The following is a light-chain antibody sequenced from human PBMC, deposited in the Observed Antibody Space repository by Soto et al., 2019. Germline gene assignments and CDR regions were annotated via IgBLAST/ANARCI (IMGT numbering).Light chain of an antibody. CDR2: EVS. CDR1: SSDVGGYHY. Sequence: QSALTQPASVSGSPGQSITISCTGTSSDVGGYHYVSWYQQHPGKAPKLIIYEVSNRPSGVSNRFSGSKSGDMASLTISGLHAEDEADYYCSSYTSSSTLYVFGTGTKVTVL. V-gene: IGLV2-14*01. J-gene: IGLJ1*01. CDR3: SSYTSSSTLYV.